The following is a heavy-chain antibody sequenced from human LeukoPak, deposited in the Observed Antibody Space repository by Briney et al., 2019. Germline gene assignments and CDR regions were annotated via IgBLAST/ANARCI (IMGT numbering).Heavy chain of an antibody. CDR1: GGSISGSSYY. D-gene: IGHD2-2*01. CDR2: IYYSGST. CDR3: ARHSTMLTSRWFDP. J-gene: IGHJ5*02. Sequence: PSETLSLTCAVSGGSISGSSYYWGWIRQPPGQGLQWIGSIYYSGSTYYNPSLKSRATISVDTSKNQFSLRLSSVTAADTAVYYCARHSTMLTSRWFDPWGQGTLVTVSS. V-gene: IGHV4-39*07.